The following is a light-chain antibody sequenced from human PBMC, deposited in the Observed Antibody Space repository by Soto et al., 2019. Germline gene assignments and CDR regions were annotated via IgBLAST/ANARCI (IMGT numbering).Light chain of an antibody. Sequence: QSALTQPASVSGSPGQSITISCTGTSSDVGYYNFVSWYLQHPGKAPKLIIYDVSTRPSGVSNRFSGSKSGKTASLTISRLQAEDEADYYCSSYTGSSTYVFGTGTKLTVL. CDR1: SSDVGYYNF. CDR3: SSYTGSSTYV. J-gene: IGLJ1*01. CDR2: DVS. V-gene: IGLV2-14*03.